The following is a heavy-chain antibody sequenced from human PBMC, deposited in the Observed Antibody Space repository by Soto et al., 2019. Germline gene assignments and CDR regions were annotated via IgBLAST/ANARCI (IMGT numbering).Heavy chain of an antibody. V-gene: IGHV3-30-3*01. CDR1: GFTFSSYA. CDR2: ISYDGSNK. CDR3: AKSGSSGYYPNWFDP. J-gene: IGHJ5*02. D-gene: IGHD3-22*01. Sequence: QVQLVESGGGVVQPGRSLRLSCAASGFTFSSYAMHWVRQAPGKGLEWVAVISYDGSNKYYADSVKGRFTISRDNSKNQLYLQKNRLKAEDTAVYYWAKSGSSGYYPNWFDPWGQGTLVTVSS.